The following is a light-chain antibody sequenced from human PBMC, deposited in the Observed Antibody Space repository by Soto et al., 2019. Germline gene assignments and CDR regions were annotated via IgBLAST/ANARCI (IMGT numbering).Light chain of an antibody. V-gene: IGKV3-20*01. CDR3: QQYNNWPIT. CDR2: GAS. Sequence: EIVLTQSPGTLSLSPGERATLSCRASQSVSSSYLAWYQQKPGQAPRPLIYGASSRATGIPDRFSGSGSGTDFTLTISRLEPEDFAVYYCQQYNNWPITFGQGTKVDIK. J-gene: IGKJ1*01. CDR1: QSVSSSY.